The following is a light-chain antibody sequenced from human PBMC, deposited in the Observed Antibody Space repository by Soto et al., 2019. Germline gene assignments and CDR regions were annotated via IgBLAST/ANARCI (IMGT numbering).Light chain of an antibody. Sequence: EIVLTQSPGTLSLSPGERATPSCRASQTVSSSYLDWYQPKPCQAPRLLIFGTSSRATGIPDRFSGSGSGTDFTLTISRLEPEDFAVYFCQHYGGSPLVTFGQGTRLEIK. CDR1: QTVSSSY. V-gene: IGKV3-20*01. CDR3: QHYGGSPLVT. J-gene: IGKJ5*01. CDR2: GTS.